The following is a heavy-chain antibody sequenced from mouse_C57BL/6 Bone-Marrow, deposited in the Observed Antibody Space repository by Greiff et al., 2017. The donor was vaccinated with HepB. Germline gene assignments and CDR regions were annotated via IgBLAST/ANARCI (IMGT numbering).Heavy chain of an antibody. V-gene: IGHV1-64*01. CDR1: GYTFTSYW. J-gene: IGHJ2*01. CDR2: IHPNSGST. D-gene: IGHD1-1*01. Sequence: QVQLKQPGAELVKPGASVKLSCKASGYTFTSYWMHWVKQRPGQGLEWIGMIHPNSGSTNYNEKFKSKATLTVDKSSSTAYMQLSSLTSEDSAVYYCASHGSSLYYFDYWGQGTTLTVSS. CDR3: ASHGSSLYYFDY.